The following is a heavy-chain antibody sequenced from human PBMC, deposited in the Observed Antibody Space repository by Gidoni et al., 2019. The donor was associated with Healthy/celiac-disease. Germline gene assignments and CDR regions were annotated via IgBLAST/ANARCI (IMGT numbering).Heavy chain of an antibody. CDR2: INHSGST. Sequence: QVQLQQWGAGLLKPSETLSLTCAVYGGSFSGYYWSWIRQPPGKGLEWIGEINHSGSTNYNPSLKSRVTISVDTSKNQFSLKLSSVTAADTAVYYCARGPHPYSSSWYSFYYWGQGTLVTVSS. D-gene: IGHD6-13*01. J-gene: IGHJ4*02. V-gene: IGHV4-34*01. CDR1: GGSFSGYY. CDR3: ARGPHPYSSSWYSFYY.